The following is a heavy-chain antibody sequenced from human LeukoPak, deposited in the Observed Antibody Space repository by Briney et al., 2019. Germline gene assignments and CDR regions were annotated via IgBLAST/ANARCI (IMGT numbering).Heavy chain of an antibody. CDR1: GFTFSSYW. J-gene: IGHJ4*02. Sequence: GGSLRLSCAASGFTFSSYWMHWVRQAPGKGLVWVSRINSDGSSTSYADSVKGRFTISRDNAKNTLYLQMDSLRAEDTAVYYCAGVRGVYGSGSYYFDYWGQGTLVTVSS. CDR3: AGVRGVYGSGSYYFDY. CDR2: INSDGSST. D-gene: IGHD3-10*01. V-gene: IGHV3-74*01.